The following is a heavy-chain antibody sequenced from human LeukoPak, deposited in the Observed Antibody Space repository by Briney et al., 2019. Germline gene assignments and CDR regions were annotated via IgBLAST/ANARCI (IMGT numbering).Heavy chain of an antibody. J-gene: IGHJ4*02. Sequence: PGGSLRLSCAASGFTFSSYGMHWVRQAPGKGLEWVAFIRYDGSNKYYADSVKGRFTISRDNSKNTLYLQMNSLRAEDTAVYYCAKSPGATNNLGWFDYWGQGTLVTVSS. CDR2: IRYDGSNK. CDR3: AKSPGATNNLGWFDY. V-gene: IGHV3-30*02. D-gene: IGHD1-26*01. CDR1: GFTFSSYG.